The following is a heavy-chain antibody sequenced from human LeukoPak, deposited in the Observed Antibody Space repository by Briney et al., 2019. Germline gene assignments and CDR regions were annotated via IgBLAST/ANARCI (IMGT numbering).Heavy chain of an antibody. CDR3: AKRGLVAAAGRFLGY. J-gene: IGHJ4*02. V-gene: IGHV3-30-3*02. Sequence: PGGSLRLSCAASGFTFSSYAMHWVRQAPGKGLEWVAVISYDGSNKYYADSVKGRFTISRDNSKNTLYLQMNSLRADDTAVYYCAKRGLVAAAGRFLGYWGQGALVTVSS. CDR2: ISYDGSNK. CDR1: GFTFSSYA. D-gene: IGHD6-13*01.